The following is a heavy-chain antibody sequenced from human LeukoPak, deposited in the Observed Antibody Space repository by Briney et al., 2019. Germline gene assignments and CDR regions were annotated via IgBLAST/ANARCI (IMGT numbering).Heavy chain of an antibody. V-gene: IGHV1-2*02. Sequence: ASVKVSCKASGYTFTGYYMHWVRQAPGQGLEWMGWINPNSGGTNYAQKFQGRVTMTRDTSISTAYMELSRLRSDDTAVYYCAREGPYCGGDCYSGWFDPWGQGTLVTVSS. CDR1: GYTFTGYY. J-gene: IGHJ5*02. D-gene: IGHD2-21*01. CDR2: INPNSGGT. CDR3: AREGPYCGGDCYSGWFDP.